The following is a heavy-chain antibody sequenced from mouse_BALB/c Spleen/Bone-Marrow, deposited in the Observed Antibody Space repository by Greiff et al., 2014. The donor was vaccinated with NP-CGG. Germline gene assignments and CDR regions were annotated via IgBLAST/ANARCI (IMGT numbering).Heavy chain of an antibody. Sequence: EVQLQQSEPELVKPGASVKISCKASGYTFTDYNMHWVKQSHGKSLEWIGYIYPYNGGTGYNQKFKSKATSTVDNSSSTAYMELRSLTSEDSAVYYCARELSWYFDVWGAGTTVTVSS. CDR1: GYTFTDYN. CDR3: ARELSWYFDV. J-gene: IGHJ1*01. V-gene: IGHV1S29*02. D-gene: IGHD1-1*02. CDR2: IYPYNGGT.